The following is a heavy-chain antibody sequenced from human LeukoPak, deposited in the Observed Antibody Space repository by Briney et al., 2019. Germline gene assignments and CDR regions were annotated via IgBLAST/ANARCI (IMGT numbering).Heavy chain of an antibody. Sequence: GASVKVSCKASGYTFTSYGTSSGRQAPGQGLEWMGWISAYNGNTNYAQKLQGRITMTTDTSTTTAYMELRSLRSDDTAVYYCARVDVVVQAAIGNWFDPWGQGTLVTVSS. J-gene: IGHJ5*02. D-gene: IGHD2-2*02. CDR1: GYTFTSYG. CDR3: ARVDVVVQAAIGNWFDP. V-gene: IGHV1-18*01. CDR2: ISAYNGNT.